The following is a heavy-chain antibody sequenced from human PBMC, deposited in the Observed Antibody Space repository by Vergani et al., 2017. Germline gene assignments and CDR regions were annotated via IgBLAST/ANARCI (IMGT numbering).Heavy chain of an antibody. J-gene: IGHJ6*03. CDR3: AKESTWGYYYYYMDV. V-gene: IGHV3-30*18. Sequence: QVQLVESGGGVVQPRRSLRLSCAASGFTFSSYGMYCVRQAPGKGLEWVAVISYEGSNKYYADSVKGRFTISRDNSKNTLYLQMNSLRAEDTAVYYCAKESTWGYYYYYMDVWGKGTTVTVSS. D-gene: IGHD7-27*01. CDR2: ISYEGSNK. CDR1: GFTFSSYG.